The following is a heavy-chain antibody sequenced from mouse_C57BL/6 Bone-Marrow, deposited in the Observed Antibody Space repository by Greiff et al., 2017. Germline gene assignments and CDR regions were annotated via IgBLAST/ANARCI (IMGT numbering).Heavy chain of an antibody. V-gene: IGHV1-81*01. D-gene: IGHD2-3*01. CDR1: GYTFTSYG. CDR3: ARDGYYYAMDY. J-gene: IGHJ4*01. Sequence: QVQLKQSGAELARPGASVKLSCKASGYTFTSYGISWVKQRTGQGLEWIGEIYPRSGSTYYNEKFKGKATLTADKSSSTAYMELRSLTSEDSAVYFCARDGYYYAMDYWGQGTTVTVSS. CDR2: IYPRSGST.